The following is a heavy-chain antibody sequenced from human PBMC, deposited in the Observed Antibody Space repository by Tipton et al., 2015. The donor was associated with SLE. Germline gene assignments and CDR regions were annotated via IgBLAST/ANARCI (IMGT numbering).Heavy chain of an antibody. CDR3: AKGYSGSSNWFDP. CDR1: GFTVSSNY. V-gene: IGHV3-53*01. CDR2: IYSGGST. D-gene: IGHD1-26*01. Sequence: SLRLSCAASGFTVSSNYMSWVRQAPGKGLEWVSVIYSGGSTYYADSVKGRFTISRDNSKNTLYLQMNSLRAEDTAVYYCAKGYSGSSNWFDPWGQGTLVTVSS. J-gene: IGHJ5*02.